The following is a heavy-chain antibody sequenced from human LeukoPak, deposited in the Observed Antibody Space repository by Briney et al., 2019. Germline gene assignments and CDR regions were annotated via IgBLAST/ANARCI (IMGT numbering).Heavy chain of an antibody. V-gene: IGHV3-23*01. CDR1: GFTFNSYA. CDR2: IRGSGGGT. CDR3: AKAGIGVVGYFDY. D-gene: IGHD6-19*01. J-gene: IGHJ4*02. Sequence: GGSLRLSCAASGFTFNSYAMSWVRQAPGKGLEWVSAIRGSGGGTYYADSVKGRFTISRDNSKNTLYLQMNSLRDEDAALYYCAKAGIGVVGYFDYWGQGTLVTVSS.